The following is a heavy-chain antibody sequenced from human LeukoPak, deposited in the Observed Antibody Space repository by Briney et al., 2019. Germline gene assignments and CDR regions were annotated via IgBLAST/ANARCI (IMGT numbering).Heavy chain of an antibody. D-gene: IGHD5-24*01. CDR3: ARHRAEMATITDDAFDI. J-gene: IGHJ3*02. CDR2: IYTTGRT. Sequence: SETLSLTCTFSGSSFGTYSWSWVRQPPGKGLEWVGYIYTTGRTHYKPSLKTRVTMQLDPSKNQLSLRLRSVAAEDTAVFYCARHRAEMATITDDAFDIWGQGRMVTVSS. V-gene: IGHV4-4*09. CDR1: GSSFGTYS.